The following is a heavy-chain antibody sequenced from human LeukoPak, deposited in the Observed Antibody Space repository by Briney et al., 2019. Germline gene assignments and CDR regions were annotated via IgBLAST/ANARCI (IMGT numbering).Heavy chain of an antibody. D-gene: IGHD3-9*01. CDR2: IIPILGIA. Sequence: SVKVSCKASGGTFSSYAISWVRQAPGQGLEWMGRIIPILGIANYAQKFQGRVTITADKSTSTAYMELSSLRSEDTAVYYCARSNLQCYDILTGYSGPQGSAHDAFDIWGQGTMVTVSS. CDR1: GGTFSSYA. V-gene: IGHV1-69*04. CDR3: ARSNLQCYDILTGYSGPQGSAHDAFDI. J-gene: IGHJ3*02.